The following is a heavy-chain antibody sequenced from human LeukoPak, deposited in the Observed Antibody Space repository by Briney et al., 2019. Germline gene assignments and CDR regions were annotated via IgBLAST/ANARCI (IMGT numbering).Heavy chain of an antibody. CDR1: GFTFSSYS. CDR3: ARDKLTERAKYYFDY. D-gene: IGHD2-8*02. V-gene: IGHV3-21*01. J-gene: IGHJ4*02. CDR2: ISSSSSYI. Sequence: GGSLRLSCAASGFTFSSYSMNWVRQAPGKGLEWVSSISSSSSYIYYADSVKGRFTISRDNAKNSLYLQMSSLRPEDTAVYYCARDKLTERAKYYFDYWGQGTLVTVSS.